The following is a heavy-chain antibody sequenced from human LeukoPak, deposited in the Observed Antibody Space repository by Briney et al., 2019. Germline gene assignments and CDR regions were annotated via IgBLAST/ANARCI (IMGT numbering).Heavy chain of an antibody. V-gene: IGHV1-2*02. CDR2: MNPHSGET. CDR1: GYRFTAYP. Sequence: ASVKVSGKTSGYRFTAYPLHWVRQAPGQGLEWLGWMNPHSGETSNAQKFQGRVTMTRDTSISVAYMELSSLRSDDTAVYYCARGMDAEAFQNWGQGTLVTVSS. CDR3: ARGMDAEAFQN. J-gene: IGHJ1*01. D-gene: IGHD2-2*03.